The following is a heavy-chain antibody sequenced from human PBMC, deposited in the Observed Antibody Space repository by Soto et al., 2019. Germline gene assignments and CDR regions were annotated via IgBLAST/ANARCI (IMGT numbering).Heavy chain of an antibody. CDR1: GGSFSGYY. Sequence: QVQLQQWGAGLLKPSETLSLTCAVYGGSFSGYYWSWIRQPPGKGLEWIGEINHSGSTNYNPSLNSRVTISVDPSKNQFSLKLSSVTAADTAVYYCASNVLLWFGDAFDIWGQGTMVTVSS. CDR2: INHSGST. CDR3: ASNVLLWFGDAFDI. J-gene: IGHJ3*02. V-gene: IGHV4-34*01. D-gene: IGHD3-10*01.